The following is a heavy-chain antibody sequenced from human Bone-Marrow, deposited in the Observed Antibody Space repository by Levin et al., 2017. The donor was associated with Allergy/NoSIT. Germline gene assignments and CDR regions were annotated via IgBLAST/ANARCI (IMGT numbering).Heavy chain of an antibody. D-gene: IGHD3-3*01. CDR2: ISYDATKE. CDR1: GFTFSSSG. CDR3: AKDYRLWSGHLNYGMDV. Sequence: LSLTCATSGFTFSSSGLHWVRQAPGKGLEWVALISYDATKEYYADSVKGRFTISRDNSKKTVFLEMNRLRDEDTAVYFCAKDYRLWSGHLNYGMDVWGQGTTVTVSS. V-gene: IGHV3-30*18. J-gene: IGHJ6*02.